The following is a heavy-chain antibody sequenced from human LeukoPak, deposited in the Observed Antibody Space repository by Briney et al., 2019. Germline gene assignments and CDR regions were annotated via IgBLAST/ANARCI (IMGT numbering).Heavy chain of an antibody. D-gene: IGHD3-10*01. J-gene: IGHJ4*02. V-gene: IGHV3-11*06. CDR3: ARDIGMVRGVIITNHFDY. CDR1: GFTFSDHY. Sequence: GGSLRLSCAASGFTFSDHYMSWIRQAPGKGLEWVSYISSSSYTVYADSVEGRFTISRDNAKSSLYLQMNSLRAEDTAVYYCARDIGMVRGVIITNHFDYWGQGTPVTVSS. CDR2: ISSSSYT.